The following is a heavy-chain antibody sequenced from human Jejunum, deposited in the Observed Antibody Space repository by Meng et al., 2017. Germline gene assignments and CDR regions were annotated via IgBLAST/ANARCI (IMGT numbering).Heavy chain of an antibody. V-gene: IGHV4-39*07. CDR2: AYYSGSS. J-gene: IGHJ4*02. CDR1: GGSLSSGSPY. CDR3: ATFDFSVGYGD. D-gene: IGHD3-3*01. Sequence: QLQLQESGPGLVKPSETLSLSCTVSGGSLSSGSPYWGWIRQSPGKGLEWIGTAYYSGSSYYNPSLKSRVTMSVDKSKNQFSLEVDPVTAADTAMYYCATFDFSVGYGDWGQGTLVTVSS.